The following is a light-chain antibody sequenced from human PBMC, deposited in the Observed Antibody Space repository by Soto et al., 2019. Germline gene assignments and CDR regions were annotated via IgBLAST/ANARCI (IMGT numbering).Light chain of an antibody. CDR1: QSVSNS. CDR3: QQRSTWPWT. J-gene: IGKJ2*02. V-gene: IGKV3-11*01. CDR2: EAS. Sequence: EVVLTQSPATLSLSPGERATLSCRASQSVSNSLAWYQQRPGQAPRLLIYEASKRATGIPASFSGSGSGTDFTLNISSIESEDFAVYYCQQRSTWPWTFGQGTNLEI.